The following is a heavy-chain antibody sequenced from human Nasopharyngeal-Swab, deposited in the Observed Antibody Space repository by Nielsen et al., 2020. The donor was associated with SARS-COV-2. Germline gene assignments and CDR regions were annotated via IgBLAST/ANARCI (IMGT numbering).Heavy chain of an antibody. Sequence: GESLKISCAASGFTFSSYGMHWVRQAPGKGLEWVAVISYDGSNKYYADSVKGRFTISRDNSKNTLYLQMNSLRAEDTAVYYCATEDNGIGWSTFDNWGQGTLVTVSS. CDR2: ISYDGSNK. V-gene: IGHV3-30*19. CDR1: GFTFSSYG. D-gene: IGHD6-19*01. CDR3: ATEDNGIGWSTFDN. J-gene: IGHJ4*02.